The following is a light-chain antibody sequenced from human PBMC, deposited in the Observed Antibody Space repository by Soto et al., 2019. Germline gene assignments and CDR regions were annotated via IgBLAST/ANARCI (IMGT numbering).Light chain of an antibody. CDR3: QQYSLSYT. CDR1: QSISSS. V-gene: IGKV1-5*01. Sequence: DIQMTQSPSTLSASVGDRGTITCRASQSISSSLAWYQQKPGNAPEFLIYDASSLKSGVTSRFRGSGSETYFTHTISSVQSDDFATYYCQQYSLSYTVGQRTKMEMK. J-gene: IGKJ2*01. CDR2: DAS.